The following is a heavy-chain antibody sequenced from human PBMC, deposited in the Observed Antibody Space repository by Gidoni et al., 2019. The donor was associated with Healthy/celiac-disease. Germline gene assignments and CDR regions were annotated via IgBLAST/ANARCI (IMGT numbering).Heavy chain of an antibody. J-gene: IGHJ4*02. CDR3: APLDSGSYS. CDR2: IYYCGST. Sequence: QLQLQVSGPGLVKPSETLSLTCTVSGGSISSSSYYWGWIRQPPGKGLEWIGSIYYCGSTYYNPSLKSRVTISVDTSKNQFSLKLSSVTAADTAVYYCAPLDSGSYSWGQGTLVTVSS. D-gene: IGHD1-26*01. V-gene: IGHV4-39*01. CDR1: GGSISSSSYY.